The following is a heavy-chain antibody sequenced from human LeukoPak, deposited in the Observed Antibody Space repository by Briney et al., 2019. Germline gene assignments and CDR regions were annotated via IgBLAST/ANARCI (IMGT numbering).Heavy chain of an antibody. CDR1: GFTFSSYA. Sequence: PGGSLRLSCAASGFTFSSYAMHWVRQAPGKGLEWVAIMDEYGSDIFYVESVKGRFIISRANARNSLYLQMNNLRAEDTAVYYCARPRGCGSARCNNFDYWGQGTLVTVSS. CDR3: ARPRGCGSARCNNFDY. J-gene: IGHJ4*02. V-gene: IGHV3-7*01. D-gene: IGHD2-2*01. CDR2: MDEYGSDI.